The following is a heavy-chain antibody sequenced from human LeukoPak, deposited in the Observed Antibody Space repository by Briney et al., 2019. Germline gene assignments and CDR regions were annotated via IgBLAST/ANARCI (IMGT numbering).Heavy chain of an antibody. CDR2: IWYDGSNK. CDR1: GFTFSSYG. J-gene: IGHJ6*02. CDR3: ARDVFSGSYYNYYYGMDV. V-gene: IGHV3-33*01. Sequence: GGSLRLSRAASGFTFSSYGMHWVRRAPGKGLEWVAVIWYDGSNKYYADSVKGRFTISRDNSKNTLYLQMNSLRAEDTAVYYCARDVFSGSYYNYYYGMDVWGQGTTVTVSS. D-gene: IGHD1-26*01.